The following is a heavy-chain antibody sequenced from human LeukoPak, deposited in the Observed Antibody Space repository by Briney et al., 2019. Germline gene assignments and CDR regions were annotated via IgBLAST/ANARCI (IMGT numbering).Heavy chain of an antibody. V-gene: IGHV3-7*01. CDR3: AELGITMIGGV. CDR1: GFTFSSYW. CDR2: IKQDGSEK. Sequence: GGSLRLSCAASGFTFSSYWMSWVRQAPGKGLKWVANIKQDGSEKYYVDSVKGRFTISRDNAKNSLYLQMNSLRAEDTAVYYCAELGITMIGGVWGKGTTVTISS. J-gene: IGHJ6*04. D-gene: IGHD3-10*02.